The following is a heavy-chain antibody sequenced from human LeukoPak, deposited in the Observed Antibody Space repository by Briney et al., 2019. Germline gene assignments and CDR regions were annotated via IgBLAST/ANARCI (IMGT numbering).Heavy chain of an antibody. CDR3: ARHGASGSYLYYFDY. D-gene: IGHD1-26*01. CDR1: GVSISSGDYY. CDR2: IYYSGTT. Sequence: SVTLSLTCTVSGVSISSGDYYWSWIRQPPGKGLEWIGCIYYSGTTYYNPSLKSRVTISVDTSSNQFSLKLSSVTAADTAVYFCARHGASGSYLYYFDYWGQGTLVTVSS. V-gene: IGHV4-30-4*01. J-gene: IGHJ4*02.